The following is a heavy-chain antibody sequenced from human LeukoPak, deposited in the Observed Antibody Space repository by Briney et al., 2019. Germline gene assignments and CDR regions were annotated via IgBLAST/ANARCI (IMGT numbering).Heavy chain of an antibody. Sequence: KTSETLSLTCTVSGGSISSYYWSWIRQPAGKGLEWIGRIYTSGSTNYNPSLKSRVTISVDTSKNQFSLKLSSVTAADTAVYYCARDYYDSSGYYYYFDYWGQGTLVTVSS. CDR2: IYTSGST. CDR1: GGSISSYY. D-gene: IGHD3-22*01. J-gene: IGHJ4*02. CDR3: ARDYYDSSGYYYYFDY. V-gene: IGHV4-4*07.